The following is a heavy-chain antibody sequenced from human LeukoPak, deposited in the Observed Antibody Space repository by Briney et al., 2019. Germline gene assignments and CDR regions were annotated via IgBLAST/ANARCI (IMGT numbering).Heavy chain of an antibody. CDR1: GHTFTSYA. J-gene: IGHJ4*02. CDR3: ARDSGSGNNDY. CDR2: INAGNGNT. Sequence: ASVKVSCKASGHTFTSYAMHWVRQAPGQRLEWMGWINAGNGNTKYSQKFQGRVTITRDTSASTAYMELSSLRSEDAAVYYCARDSGSGNNDYWGQGTPVTVSS. V-gene: IGHV1-3*01. D-gene: IGHD1-26*01.